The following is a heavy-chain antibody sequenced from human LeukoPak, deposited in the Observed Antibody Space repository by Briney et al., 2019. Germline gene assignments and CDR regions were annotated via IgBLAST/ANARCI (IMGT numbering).Heavy chain of an antibody. CDR2: ISESSNTI. J-gene: IGHJ4*02. D-gene: IGHD2-2*01. Sequence: GGSLRLSCVASGYSFTTYDMNWVRQSPGKGLGWVSHISESSNTIHYADSVKGRFTISRDNARRSLYLQMNSLRAEGTGVYYCARACGGASCYDTPDFDCWGQGTLVTVAS. CDR1: GYSFTTYD. V-gene: IGHV3-48*01. CDR3: ARACGGASCYDTPDFDC.